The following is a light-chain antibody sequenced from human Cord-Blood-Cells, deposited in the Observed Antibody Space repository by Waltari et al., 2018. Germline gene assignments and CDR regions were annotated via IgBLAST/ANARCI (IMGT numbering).Light chain of an antibody. CDR1: QSVSSY. Sequence: EIVLTQSPATLSLSPGERATLSCRASQSVSSYLAWYQQKPGQAPRLLIYDASNRATGIPARCSGSGSGTDFTLTISSLEPEDFAVYYCQQRSNWLFGQGTKLEIK. J-gene: IGKJ2*01. CDR3: QQRSNWL. CDR2: DAS. V-gene: IGKV3-11*01.